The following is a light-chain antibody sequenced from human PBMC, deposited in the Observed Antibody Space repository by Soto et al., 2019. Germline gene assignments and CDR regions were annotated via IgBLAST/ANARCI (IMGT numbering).Light chain of an antibody. J-gene: IGKJ3*01. CDR1: KGISIY. V-gene: IGKV1-27*01. CDR3: QEYSSAPTVT. Sequence: DIQLTQSPSSLSASVGDRVTITCRASKGISIYLAGYQQQPGRVPDLLIYAASTLQSGVPSRFSGSGSGTDFTLTISSLQPEDVETYYCQEYSSAPTVTFGPGTKVDIK. CDR2: AAS.